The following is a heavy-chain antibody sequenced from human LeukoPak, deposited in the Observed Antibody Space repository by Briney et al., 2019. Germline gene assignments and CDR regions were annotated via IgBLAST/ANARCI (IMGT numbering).Heavy chain of an antibody. Sequence: PSETLSLTCTVSGGSISSYYWSWIRQPPGKGLEWIGYTYYSGSTNYNPSLKSRVTISVDTSKNQFSLKLSSVTAADTAVYYCASLIGSGGTLGAFDIWGQGTMVTVSS. V-gene: IGHV4-59*01. J-gene: IGHJ3*02. D-gene: IGHD2-15*01. CDR1: GGSISSYY. CDR2: TYYSGST. CDR3: ASLIGSGGTLGAFDI.